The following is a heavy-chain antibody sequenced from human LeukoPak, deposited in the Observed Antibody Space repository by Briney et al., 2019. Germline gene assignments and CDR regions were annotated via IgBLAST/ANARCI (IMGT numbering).Heavy chain of an antibody. V-gene: IGHV1-2*02. Sequence: GSSVKVSCKASGYTFTGYYMHWVRQAPGQGLEWMGWINPNSGSTNYAQQFRGRVTITSDTSISTAYMELSRLRSDDAAVYYGATPKYSRGCYYFDYWGQGTLVTVSS. CDR2: INPNSGST. CDR1: GYTFTGYY. D-gene: IGHD6-19*01. J-gene: IGHJ4*02. CDR3: ATPKYSRGCYYFDY.